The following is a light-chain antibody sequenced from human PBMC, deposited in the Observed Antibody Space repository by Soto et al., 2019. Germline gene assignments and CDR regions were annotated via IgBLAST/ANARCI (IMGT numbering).Light chain of an antibody. CDR2: AAS. CDR3: QQSYSSPPT. J-gene: IGKJ1*01. V-gene: IGKV1-39*01. CDR1: QSISNH. Sequence: DIQLTQSPSFLSASEGDRVIITCRASQSISNHLNWYQQKPGKAPKLLIFAASSLQSGVPSRFSGSRSGPDFTLTISSLQPEDFATYYCQQSYSSPPTFGQGTKVDIK.